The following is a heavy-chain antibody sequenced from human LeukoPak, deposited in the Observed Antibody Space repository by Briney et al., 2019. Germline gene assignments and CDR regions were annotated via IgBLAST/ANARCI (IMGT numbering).Heavy chain of an antibody. Sequence: GASVKVSCKASGYTFTSYAMNWVRQAPGQGLEWMGWINTNSGNPTYAQGFTGRFILSMDTSVSTAYLEISSLKAEDTAVYYCARNNLYYGSGSYRDYWGQGTPVTVSS. CDR3: ARNNLYYGSGSYRDY. D-gene: IGHD3-10*01. CDR1: GYTFTSYA. V-gene: IGHV7-4-1*02. J-gene: IGHJ4*02. CDR2: INTNSGNP.